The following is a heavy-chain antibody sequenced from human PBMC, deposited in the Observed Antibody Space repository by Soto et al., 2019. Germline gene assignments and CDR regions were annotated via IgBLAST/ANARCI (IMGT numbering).Heavy chain of an antibody. CDR1: GGPIINGGYS. V-gene: IGHV4-30-2*01. D-gene: IGHD5-12*01. Sequence: QLQLQESGSGLVKPSQTLSLTCAVSGGPIINGGYSWSWIRQPPGKGLEWIGYIYHSGIAYYNPSLMSRVTISVDRSKNQFSLKLTSVTAADTAVYYCARDSRDGYNAFDYWGQGTLVTVSS. CDR3: ARDSRDGYNAFDY. CDR2: IYHSGIA. J-gene: IGHJ4*02.